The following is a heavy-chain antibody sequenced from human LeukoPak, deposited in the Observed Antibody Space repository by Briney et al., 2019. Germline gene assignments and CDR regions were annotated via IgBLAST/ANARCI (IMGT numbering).Heavy chain of an antibody. CDR2: INPNSGGT. Sequence: GASVKVSCKASGYTFTGYYMHWMRQAPGQGLEWMGWINPNSGGTNYAQKFQGRVTMTRDTSISTAYMELSRLRSDDTAVYYCAREGRIVVVPAATWEDYWGQGTLVTVSS. CDR3: AREGRIVVVPAATWEDY. J-gene: IGHJ4*02. CDR1: GYTFTGYY. D-gene: IGHD2-2*01. V-gene: IGHV1-2*02.